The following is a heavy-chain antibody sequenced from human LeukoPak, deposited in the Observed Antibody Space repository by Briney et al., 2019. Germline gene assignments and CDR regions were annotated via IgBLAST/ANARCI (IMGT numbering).Heavy chain of an antibody. D-gene: IGHD6-13*01. J-gene: IGHJ6*03. CDR3: ARGVAAAPFYYYYYMDV. Sequence: GASVKVSCKASGYTFTSYDINWVRQATGQGLEWMGWVNPNSGNTGYAQKFQGRVTMTRNTSISTAYMELSSLRSEDTAVYYCARGVAAAPFYYYYYMDVWGKGTTVTVSS. CDR2: VNPNSGNT. V-gene: IGHV1-8*01. CDR1: GYTFTSYD.